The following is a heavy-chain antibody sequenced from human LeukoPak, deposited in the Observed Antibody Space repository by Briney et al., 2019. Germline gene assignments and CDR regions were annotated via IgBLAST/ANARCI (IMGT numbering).Heavy chain of an antibody. J-gene: IGHJ6*03. V-gene: IGHV3-21*01. Sequence: EGSLRLSCAASGFTFSSYSMNWVRQAPGKGLEWVSSISSSSSYVYYADSVKGRFTISRDNAKNSLYLQMNSLRAEDTAVYYCAREARYCSGGSCYPMDYYYYMDVWGKGTTVTVSS. CDR3: AREARYCSGGSCYPMDYYYYMDV. D-gene: IGHD2-15*01. CDR2: ISSSSSYV. CDR1: GFTFSSYS.